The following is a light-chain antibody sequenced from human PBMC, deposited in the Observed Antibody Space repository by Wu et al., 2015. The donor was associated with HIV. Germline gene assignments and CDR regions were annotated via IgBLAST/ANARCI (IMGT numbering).Light chain of an antibody. CDR3: QQLHNYPPFT. CDR2: SAS. V-gene: IGKV1-9*01. CDR1: KYINSD. J-gene: IGKJ4*01. Sequence: SAFVGIESPLVAGPVKYINSDFSLVSATPGSAPKLLIYSASYLQSGVPPRFSGSGSGTTFTLTINSLQPEDSAVYFCQQLHNYPPFTFGGGTKVEI.